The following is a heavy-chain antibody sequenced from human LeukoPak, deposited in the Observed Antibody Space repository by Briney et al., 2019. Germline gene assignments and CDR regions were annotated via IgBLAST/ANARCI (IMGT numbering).Heavy chain of an antibody. CDR2: MSWNGGRT. Sequence: GGSLRLSCAASGFTFDNYGMSWVRQAPGKGLEWVSGMSWNGGRTGYAGSVKGRFTISRDNAKNSLYLQMNSLRADDTALYYCARGDSRFGYWGQGTLVTVSS. CDR3: ARGDSRFGY. D-gene: IGHD3-22*01. J-gene: IGHJ4*02. V-gene: IGHV3-20*04. CDR1: GFTFDNYG.